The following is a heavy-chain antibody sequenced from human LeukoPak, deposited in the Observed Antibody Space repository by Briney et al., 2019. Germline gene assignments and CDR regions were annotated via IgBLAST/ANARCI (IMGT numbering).Heavy chain of an antibody. V-gene: IGHV3-7*01. D-gene: IGHD6-13*01. CDR1: GFTFSSYW. J-gene: IGHJ3*02. Sequence: GGSLRLSCAASGFTFSSYWMSWVRQAPGKGLEWVANIMQDESEKNYVDSVKGRFTISRDNAKNSLYLQMNSLRAEDTAVYYCAREVYSSSRPADAFDIWGQGTVVTVSS. CDR2: IMQDESEK. CDR3: AREVYSSSRPADAFDI.